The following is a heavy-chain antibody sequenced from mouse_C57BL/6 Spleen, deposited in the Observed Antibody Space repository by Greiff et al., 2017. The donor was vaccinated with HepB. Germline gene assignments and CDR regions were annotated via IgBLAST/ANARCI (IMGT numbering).Heavy chain of an antibody. Sequence: EVMLVESGPELVKPGDSVKISCKASGYSFTGYFMNWVMQSHGKSLEWIGRINPYNGDTFYNQKFKGKATLTVDKSSSTAHMELRSLTSEDSAVYYCARWGDYDAYWGQGTLVTVSA. V-gene: IGHV1-20*01. CDR2: INPYNGDT. D-gene: IGHD2-4*01. J-gene: IGHJ3*01. CDR3: ARWGDYDAY. CDR1: GYSFTGYF.